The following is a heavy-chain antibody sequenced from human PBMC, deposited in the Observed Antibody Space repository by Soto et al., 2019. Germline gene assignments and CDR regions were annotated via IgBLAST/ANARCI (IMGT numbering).Heavy chain of an antibody. Sequence: QVQLVQSGAEVKTPGASVKVSCKESGYTFTSYSMHWVRQAPGQGLEWVGIINPSGGSTSYAQKCQGRVTMTRDRSTSTVYMELSSLRSDDTAVYYCARGDDIYNWFDHWGQGTLVTVSS. V-gene: IGHV1-46*01. D-gene: IGHD3-9*01. CDR3: ARGDDIYNWFDH. CDR1: GYTFTSYS. CDR2: INPSGGST. J-gene: IGHJ5*02.